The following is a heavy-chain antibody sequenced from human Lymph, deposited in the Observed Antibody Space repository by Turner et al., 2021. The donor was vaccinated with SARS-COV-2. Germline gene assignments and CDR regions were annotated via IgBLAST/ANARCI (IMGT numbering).Heavy chain of an antibody. D-gene: IGHD2-15*01. J-gene: IGHJ5*02. V-gene: IGHV1-24*01. CDR2: FDPRDGET. Sequence: QVQLVQSGAEVNKPGASVKVSCKVSGYTLPELSMHWVRQTPGKGLEWMGGFDPRDGETIYAQNFQGRVTMTEDTSTDTAYMDLSSLGSEDTAVYYGATAPAAVVTGWFDPWGQGTLVTVSS. CDR1: GYTLPELS. CDR3: ATAPAAVVTGWFDP.